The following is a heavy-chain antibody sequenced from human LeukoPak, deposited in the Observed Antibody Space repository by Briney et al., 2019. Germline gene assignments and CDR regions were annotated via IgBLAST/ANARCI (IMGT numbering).Heavy chain of an antibody. CDR2: ISGSGSRA. D-gene: IGHD1-1*01. Sequence: GGSLRLSCAASGFSFGSYAMGWTRQAPGQGLEWVSAISGSGSRANYAESVKGRFTISRDNSKNTLYLQMHSLIAADTAVYYCGSGPVGTTVPWGQGTLVTVSS. CDR1: GFSFGSYA. V-gene: IGHV3-23*01. J-gene: IGHJ5*02. CDR3: GSGPVGTTVP.